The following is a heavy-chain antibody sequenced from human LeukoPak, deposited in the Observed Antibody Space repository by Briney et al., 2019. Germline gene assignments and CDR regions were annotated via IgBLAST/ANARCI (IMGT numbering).Heavy chain of an antibody. V-gene: IGHV3-48*04. CDR1: GFTSSSYS. CDR2: ISSSSSTI. Sequence: GGSLRLSCAASGFTSSSYSMNWVRQAPGKGLEWVSYISSSSSTIYYADSVKGRFTISRDNAKNSLYLQMNSLRAEDTAVYYCARDRWVPTGNFDYLGQGTLVTVSS. D-gene: IGHD3-10*01. J-gene: IGHJ4*02. CDR3: ARDRWVPTGNFDY.